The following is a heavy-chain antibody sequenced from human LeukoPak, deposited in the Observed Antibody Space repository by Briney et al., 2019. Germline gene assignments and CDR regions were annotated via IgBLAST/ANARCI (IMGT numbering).Heavy chain of an antibody. J-gene: IGHJ4*02. CDR2: ISGSGGST. V-gene: IGHV3-23*01. Sequence: GGSLRLSCAASGFTFSSYAMSWVRQAPGKGLEWVSAISGSGGSTYYADSVKGRFTISRDNSKNTLYLQMNSLRAEDTAVYYCAKDRPWHYYCSGSYPYFDYWGQGTLVTVSS. CDR1: GFTFSSYA. CDR3: AKDRPWHYYCSGSYPYFDY. D-gene: IGHD3-10*01.